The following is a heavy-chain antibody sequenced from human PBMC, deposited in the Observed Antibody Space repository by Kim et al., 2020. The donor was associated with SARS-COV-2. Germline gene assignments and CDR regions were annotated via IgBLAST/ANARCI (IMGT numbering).Heavy chain of an antibody. Sequence: KGRFTISRDNAKNSLYLQMNSLRAEDTAVYYCARVRTYYYDSSGYDAFDIWGQGTMVTVSS. J-gene: IGHJ3*02. D-gene: IGHD3-22*01. V-gene: IGHV3-11*06. CDR3: ARVRTYYYDSSGYDAFDI.